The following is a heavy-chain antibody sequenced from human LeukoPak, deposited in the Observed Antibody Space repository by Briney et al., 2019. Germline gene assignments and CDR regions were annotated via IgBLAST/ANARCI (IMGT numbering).Heavy chain of an antibody. CDR1: GGSISSGSYY. CDR2: IYTSGST. Sequence: PSETLSLTCTVSGGSISSGSYYWSWIRQPAGKGLEWIGRIYTSGSTNYNPSLKSRVTIPVDTSKNQFSLKLSSVTAADTAVYYCARESYYNFDYWGQGTLVTVSS. J-gene: IGHJ4*02. CDR3: ARESYYNFDY. V-gene: IGHV4-61*02. D-gene: IGHD1-26*01.